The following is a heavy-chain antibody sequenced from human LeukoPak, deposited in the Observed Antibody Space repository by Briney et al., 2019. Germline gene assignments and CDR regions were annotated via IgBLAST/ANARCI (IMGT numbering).Heavy chain of an antibody. J-gene: IGHJ6*02. Sequence: SETLSLTCTVSGGCISSSSYYWGWIRQPPGKGVEGIGSIYYSGSTYYNPSLKSRVTISVDTSKNQFSLKLSSVTAADTAVYYCAIPPLSGTGSSRPLAGMDVWGQGTTVTVSS. CDR1: GGCISSSSYY. V-gene: IGHV4-39*01. D-gene: IGHD3-10*01. CDR2: IYYSGST. CDR3: AIPPLSGTGSSRPLAGMDV.